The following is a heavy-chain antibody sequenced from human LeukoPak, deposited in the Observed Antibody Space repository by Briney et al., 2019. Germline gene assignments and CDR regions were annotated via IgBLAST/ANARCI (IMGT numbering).Heavy chain of an antibody. CDR2: IWYGGSNK. Sequence: PGRSLRLSCAASGFTFSSYGMHWVRQAPGKGLEWVAVIWYGGSNKYYADSVKGRFTISRDNAKNSLYLQMNSLRAEDTAVYYCARESGYSYGFYYYYGMDVWGQGTTVTVSS. V-gene: IGHV3-33*08. CDR1: GFTFSSYG. J-gene: IGHJ6*02. D-gene: IGHD5-18*01. CDR3: ARESGYSYGFYYYYGMDV.